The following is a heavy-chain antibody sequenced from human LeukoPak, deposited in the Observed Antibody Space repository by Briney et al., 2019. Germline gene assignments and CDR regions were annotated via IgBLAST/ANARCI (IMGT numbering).Heavy chain of an antibody. D-gene: IGHD3-22*01. CDR3: ARDRLGTMILGY. J-gene: IGHJ4*02. CDR1: GYTFTSYY. Sequence: ASVKVSCEASGYTFTSYYMHWVRQAPGQGLEWMGIINPSGGSTSYAQKFQGRVTMTRDTSTSTVYMELSSLRSEDTAVYYCARDRLGTMILGYWGQGTLVTVSS. CDR2: INPSGGST. V-gene: IGHV1-46*01.